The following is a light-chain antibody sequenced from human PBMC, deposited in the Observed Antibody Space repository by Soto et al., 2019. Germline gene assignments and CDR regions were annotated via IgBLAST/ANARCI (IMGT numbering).Light chain of an antibody. CDR3: QQRSSWPWT. CDR2: DAS. Sequence: EIVLTQSPATLSLSPGERATLSCRASQTITSNSLAWYQQKSGQAPGLLIYDASNRATGIPARFGGSGSGTDFTLTISSLEPEDFAVYYCQQRSSWPWTFGQGTKVDIK. V-gene: IGKV3-11*01. J-gene: IGKJ1*01. CDR1: QTITSN.